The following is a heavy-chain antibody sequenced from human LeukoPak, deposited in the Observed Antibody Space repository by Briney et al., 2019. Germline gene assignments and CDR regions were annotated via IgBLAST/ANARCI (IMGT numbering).Heavy chain of an antibody. D-gene: IGHD3-16*02. V-gene: IGHV1-69*01. CDR3: ARDGAMITFGGVIEHDAFDI. Sequence: ASVKVSCKASGGTLSSYAISWVRQAPGQGLEWMGGIIPIFGTANYAQKFQGRVTITADESTSTAYMELSSLRSEDTAVYYCARDGAMITFGGVIEHDAFDIWGQGTMVTVSS. CDR2: IIPIFGTA. J-gene: IGHJ3*02. CDR1: GGTLSSYA.